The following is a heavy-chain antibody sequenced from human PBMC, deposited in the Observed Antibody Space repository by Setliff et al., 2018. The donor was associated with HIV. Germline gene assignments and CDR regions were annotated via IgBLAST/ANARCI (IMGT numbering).Heavy chain of an antibody. J-gene: IGHJ4*01. CDR1: GGSFSGYF. D-gene: IGHD3-9*01. Sequence: SETLSLTCAVYGGSFSGYFWSWIRQSPGKGLNWLGEINHRGSTNYNPSMQSRVSISIDRSKNQFSLNLTSVTAADTAVHYCARGRDNLLTGYYVSFDAWGHGNLVTVSS. CDR3: ARGRDNLLTGYYVSFDA. V-gene: IGHV4-34*01. CDR2: INHRGST.